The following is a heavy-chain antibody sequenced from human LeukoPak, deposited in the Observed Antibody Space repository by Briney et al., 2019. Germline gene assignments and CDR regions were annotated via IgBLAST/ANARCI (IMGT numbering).Heavy chain of an antibody. J-gene: IGHJ4*02. D-gene: IGHD6-19*01. Sequence: GASVKVSCKASGYTFTDDGISWVRQAPGQGLEWMGMIKTSGGRTSYAQKVQGRVTMTRDTSTSTVYMELSSLRSDDTAVYYCAVQVAGTVYWGQETLVTVSS. CDR1: GYTFTDDG. V-gene: IGHV1-46*01. CDR3: AVQVAGTVY. CDR2: IKTSGGRT.